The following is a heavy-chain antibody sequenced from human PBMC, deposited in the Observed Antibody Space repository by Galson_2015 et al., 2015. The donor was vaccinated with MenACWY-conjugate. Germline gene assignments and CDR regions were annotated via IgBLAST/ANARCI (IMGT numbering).Heavy chain of an antibody. D-gene: IGHD3-16*01. J-gene: IGHJ6*02. CDR1: GYSFTNYW. V-gene: IGHV5-51*01. CDR3: ARQPPGGGGRDE. CDR2: IDPHNSHT. Sequence: QSGAEVKKPGESLKISCKGSGYSFTNYWLGWVRQMPGRGLEWMGLIDPHNSHTRYSPSFQGPVTISADESLSTAFLQWSSLKASDKDMDDGARQPPGGGGRDEWGQGTTVT.